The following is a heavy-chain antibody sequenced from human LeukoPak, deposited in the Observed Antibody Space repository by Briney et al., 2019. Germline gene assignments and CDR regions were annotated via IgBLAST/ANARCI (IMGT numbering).Heavy chain of an antibody. CDR2: IYYSGST. CDR3: ARVYDSSGYYPFFDY. Sequence: SQTLSLPCTVSGGSISSGGYYWSWIRQHPGKGLEWIGYIYYSGSTYYNPSLKSRVTISADTSKNQFSLKLSSVTAADTAVYYCARVYDSSGYYPFFDYWGQGTLVTVSP. D-gene: IGHD3-22*01. V-gene: IGHV4-31*03. J-gene: IGHJ4*02. CDR1: GGSISSGGYY.